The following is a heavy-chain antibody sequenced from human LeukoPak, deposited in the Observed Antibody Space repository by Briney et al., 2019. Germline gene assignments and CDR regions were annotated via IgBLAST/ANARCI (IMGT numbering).Heavy chain of an antibody. V-gene: IGHV3-23*01. J-gene: IGHJ4*02. CDR3: AKCPTDYDSLTGYYPFDY. D-gene: IGHD3-9*01. Sequence: GGSLRLSCAASGFSFSSYAMNWVRQAPGKGLEWVSTISGSGVSTFYADSVKGRFTISRDNSKGTLYLQMNSLRAEDTAVYYCAKCPTDYDSLTGYYPFDYWDQGTLVTVSS. CDR1: GFSFSSYA. CDR2: ISGSGVST.